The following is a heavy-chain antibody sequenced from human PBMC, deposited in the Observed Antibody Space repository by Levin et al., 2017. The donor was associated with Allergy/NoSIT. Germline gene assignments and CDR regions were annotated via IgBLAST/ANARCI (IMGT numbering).Heavy chain of an antibody. D-gene: IGHD6-13*01. V-gene: IGHV3-33*01. J-gene: IGHJ4*02. CDR3: ARNLHSAAGAFDY. Sequence: GGSLRLSCAASGFTFSSYGMHWVRQAPGKGLEWVAVIWYDGSNKYYADSVKGRFTISRDNSKNTLYLQMNSLRAEDTAVYYCARNLHSAAGAFDYWGQGTLVTVSS. CDR2: IWYDGSNK. CDR1: GFTFSSYG.